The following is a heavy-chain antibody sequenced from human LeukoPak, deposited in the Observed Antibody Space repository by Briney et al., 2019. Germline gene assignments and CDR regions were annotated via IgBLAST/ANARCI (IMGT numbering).Heavy chain of an antibody. J-gene: IGHJ4*02. D-gene: IGHD6-6*01. CDR3: ARHTEYSSSPDFDY. Sequence: SETLSLTCTVSGGSISSYYWSWIRQPPGKGLEWIGYIYTSGSTNYNPSLKSRVAISVDTSKNQFSLKLSSVTAADTAVYYCARHTEYSSSPDFDYWGQGTLVTVSS. CDR2: IYTSGST. CDR1: GGSISSYY. V-gene: IGHV4-4*09.